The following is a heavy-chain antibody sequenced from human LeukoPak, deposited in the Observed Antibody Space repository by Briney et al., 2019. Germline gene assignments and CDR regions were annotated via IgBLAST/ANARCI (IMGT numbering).Heavy chain of an antibody. Sequence: GGSLRLSCAASGFTFSSYAMNWVRQAPGKGLEWVSAITGSGGTTYYADSVRGRFTISRDNSKNTLYLQMNSLRAEDTAVYYCAKSRSEVVVTAANYWGQGTLITVSS. CDR3: AKSRSEVVVTAANY. V-gene: IGHV3-23*01. D-gene: IGHD2-15*01. J-gene: IGHJ4*02. CDR1: GFTFSSYA. CDR2: ITGSGGTT.